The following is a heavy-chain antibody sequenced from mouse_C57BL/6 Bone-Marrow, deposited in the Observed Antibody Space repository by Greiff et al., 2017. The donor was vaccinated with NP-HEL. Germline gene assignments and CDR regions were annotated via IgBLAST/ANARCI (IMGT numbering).Heavy chain of an antibody. CDR1: GYTFTSYW. Sequence: QVQLKQSGAELVKPGASVKLSCKASGYTFTSYWMHWVKQRPGQGLEWIGMIHPNSGSTNYNEKFKSKATLTVDKSSSTAYMQLSSLTSEDSAVYYCAKTAQAPDYWGQGTTLTVSS. CDR2: IHPNSGST. CDR3: AKTAQAPDY. D-gene: IGHD3-2*02. J-gene: IGHJ2*01. V-gene: IGHV1-64*01.